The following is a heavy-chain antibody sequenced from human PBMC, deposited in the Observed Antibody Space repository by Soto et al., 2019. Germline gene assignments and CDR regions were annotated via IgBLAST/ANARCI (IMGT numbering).Heavy chain of an antibody. D-gene: IGHD4-17*01. CDR1: GATISSWY. CDR3: ARQNGDYYYYYGMDV. CDR2: IYYSGST. Sequence: SETLSLTCTVSGATISSWYWSWIRQPPGKGLEWIGYIYYSGSTNYNPSLKSRVTISVDTSKNQFSLKLSSVTAADTAVYYCARQNGDYYYYYGMDVWGQGTTVTVSS. J-gene: IGHJ6*02. V-gene: IGHV4-59*08.